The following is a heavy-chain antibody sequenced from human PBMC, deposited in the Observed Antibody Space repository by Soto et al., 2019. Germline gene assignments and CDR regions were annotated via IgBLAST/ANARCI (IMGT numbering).Heavy chain of an antibody. J-gene: IGHJ4*02. Sequence: SETLSLTCTVSGGSISSYYWSWIRQPPGKGLEWIGYIYYSVSTNYNPSLKSRVTISVDTSKNQFSLKLSSVTAADTAVYYCAREAGRDSSGYYYSRYYFDYWGQGTLVTVSS. CDR1: GGSISSYY. D-gene: IGHD3-22*01. CDR2: IYYSVST. V-gene: IGHV4-59*01. CDR3: AREAGRDSSGYYYSRYYFDY.